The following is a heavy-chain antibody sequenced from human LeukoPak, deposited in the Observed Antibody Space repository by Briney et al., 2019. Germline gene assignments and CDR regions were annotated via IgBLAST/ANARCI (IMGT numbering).Heavy chain of an antibody. CDR3: TRLDCSGGSCYFDY. Sequence: KPSETLSLTCAVYGGSFSGYYWSWIRQPPGKGLEWIGEINHSGSTNYNPSLKSRVTISVDTSKNQFSLKLYSVTAADTAVYYCTRLDCSGGSCYFDYWGQGTLVTVSS. CDR2: INHSGST. J-gene: IGHJ4*02. CDR1: GGSFSGYY. V-gene: IGHV4-34*01. D-gene: IGHD2-15*01.